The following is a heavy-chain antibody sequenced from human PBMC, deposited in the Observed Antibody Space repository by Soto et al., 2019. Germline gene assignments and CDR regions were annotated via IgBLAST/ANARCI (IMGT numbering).Heavy chain of an antibody. V-gene: IGHV4-39*01. CDR3: AGLYPYESSGYHHNY. CDR1: GGSISSSSSY. Sequence: SETLSLTCTFSGGSISSSSSYWGWIRQPPGKGLEWVGSIYYLGNTYYNPSLGSRVTISVDTSKNQFSLKLRSVTAADTAVFYCAGLYPYESSGYHHNYWGQGALVTVSS. D-gene: IGHD3-22*01. J-gene: IGHJ4*02. CDR2: IYYLGNT.